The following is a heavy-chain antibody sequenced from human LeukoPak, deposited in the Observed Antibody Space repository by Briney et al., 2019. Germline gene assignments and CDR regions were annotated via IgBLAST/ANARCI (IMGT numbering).Heavy chain of an antibody. Sequence: GGSLRLSCAASGFTFSSYAMSWVRQAPGKGREGVSAISGSGGSTCYADSVKGRFTISRDNSKNTLYLQMNSLRAEDTAVYYCAKDLRAYGINWFDPWGQGTLVTVSS. CDR1: GFTFSSYA. CDR3: AKDLRAYGINWFDP. CDR2: ISGSGGST. J-gene: IGHJ5*02. V-gene: IGHV3-23*01. D-gene: IGHD3-10*01.